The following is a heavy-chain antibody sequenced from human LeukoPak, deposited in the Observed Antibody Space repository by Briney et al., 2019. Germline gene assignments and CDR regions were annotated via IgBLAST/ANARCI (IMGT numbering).Heavy chain of an antibody. CDR2: IYHSGST. V-gene: IGHV4-31*03. J-gene: IGHJ4*02. CDR1: GGSISSGSYY. Sequence: PSQTLSLTCTVSGGSISSGSYYWNWIRQHPGMGLEWIGYIYHSGSTSYNPSLKSRVSISVDTSKNQFSLRLSPVTAADTAVYYCARGPRDYGSGSYYNVLAFDYWGQGTLVTVSS. D-gene: IGHD3-10*01. CDR3: ARGPRDYGSGSYYNVLAFDY.